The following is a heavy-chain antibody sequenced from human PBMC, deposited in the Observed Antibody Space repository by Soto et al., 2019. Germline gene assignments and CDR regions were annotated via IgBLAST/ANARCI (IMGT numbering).Heavy chain of an antibody. D-gene: IGHD3-22*01. CDR1: GFTLSTYW. CDR3: VRFRRGSSGSNFFDL. J-gene: IGHJ4*02. Sequence: PGGSLRLSCAVSGFTLSTYWMSWVRQAPGKGLEWVANINQDARGKYYVDSVKGRFTVYRDHAKSSLYLQMNSLRVEDTAVYYCVRFRRGSSGSNFFDLWGQGALVTVSS. V-gene: IGHV3-7*03. CDR2: INQDARGK.